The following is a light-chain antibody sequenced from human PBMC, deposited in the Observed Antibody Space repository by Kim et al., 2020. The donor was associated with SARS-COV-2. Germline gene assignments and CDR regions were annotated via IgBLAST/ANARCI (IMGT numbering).Light chain of an antibody. CDR1: KLGDKY. CDR2: EDT. CDR3: QAWDSTTVI. J-gene: IGLJ2*01. Sequence: SYELTQPPSVSVSPGQTASITCSGDKLGDKYACWYQQKPGQSPVLVIYEDTQRPSGIPERFSGSKSGDTATLTIGGTQAIDEADYYCQAWDSTTVIFGGGTKLTVL. V-gene: IGLV3-1*01.